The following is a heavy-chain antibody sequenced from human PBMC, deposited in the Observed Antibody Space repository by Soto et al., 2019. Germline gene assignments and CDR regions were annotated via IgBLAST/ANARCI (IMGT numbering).Heavy chain of an antibody. V-gene: IGHV3-74*01. J-gene: IGHJ1*01. CDR1: GFSFSSYW. CDR2: INSDGSST. Sequence: VQLVESGGGLVQPGGSLRLSCAASGFSFSSYWMHWVRHAPGKGLVWVSRINSDGSSTTYADSVKGRFTISRDNATNTLYLQMNSLTPADTAVYYCAKGVPAATRYFQHWGQGTLVTVSS. D-gene: IGHD2-2*01. CDR3: AKGVPAATRYFQH.